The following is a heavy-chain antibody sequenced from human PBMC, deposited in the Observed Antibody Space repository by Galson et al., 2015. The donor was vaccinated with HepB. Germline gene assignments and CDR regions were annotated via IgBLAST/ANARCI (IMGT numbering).Heavy chain of an antibody. CDR2: IYYSGST. V-gene: IGHV4-59*01. D-gene: IGHD6-13*01. J-gene: IGHJ2*01. CDR1: GGSISSYY. Sequence: ETLSLTCTVSGGSISSYYWSWIRQPPGKGLEWIGYIYYSGSTNYNPSLKSRVTISVDTSQNQFSLKLSSVTAADTAVYYCASFLSGRGSSWHPQGYFDLWGRGTLVTVSS. CDR3: ASFLSGRGSSWHPQGYFDL.